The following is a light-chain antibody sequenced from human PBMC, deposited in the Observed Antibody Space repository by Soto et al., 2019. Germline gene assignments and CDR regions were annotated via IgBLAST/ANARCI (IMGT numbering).Light chain of an antibody. CDR2: DTS. CDR3: QRYNNWPLT. CDR1: QGIRDT. V-gene: IGKV3-15*01. J-gene: IGKJ4*01. Sequence: EVVLTQSPTTLSVSPGAGVTLSCSTSQGIRDTLAWYQHKPGQTPRRLIYDTSARATGVPARFSGSRSGPECTLTINSLQSEDFAIYYCQRYNNWPLTFGGGTKV.